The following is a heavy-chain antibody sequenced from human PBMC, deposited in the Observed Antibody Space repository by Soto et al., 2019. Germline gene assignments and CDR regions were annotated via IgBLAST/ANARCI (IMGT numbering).Heavy chain of an antibody. CDR3: ATHTPWVTIFGVVITYYYYGMDA. J-gene: IGHJ6*02. Sequence: ASVKVSCKVSGYTLTELSMRWVRQAPGKGLEWMGGFDPEDGETIYAQKFQGRVTMTEDTSTDTAYMELSSLRSEDTAVYYCATHTPWVTIFGVVITYYYYGMDAWGQGTTVTVSS. D-gene: IGHD3-3*01. CDR2: FDPEDGET. V-gene: IGHV1-24*01. CDR1: GYTLTELS.